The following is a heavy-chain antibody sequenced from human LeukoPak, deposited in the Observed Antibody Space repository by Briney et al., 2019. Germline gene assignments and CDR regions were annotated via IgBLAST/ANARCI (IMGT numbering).Heavy chain of an antibody. D-gene: IGHD3-22*01. V-gene: IGHV3-30*18. J-gene: IGHJ6*02. CDR1: GFTFSSYG. Sequence: PGGSLRLSCAASGFTFSSYGMHWVRQAPGKGLEWVAVISYDGSNKYYADSVKGRFTISRDNSKNTLYLQMNSLRAEDTAVYYCAKDLGGGYYFRESPSYYYGMDVWGQGTTVTVSS. CDR2: ISYDGSNK. CDR3: AKDLGGGYYFRESPSYYYGMDV.